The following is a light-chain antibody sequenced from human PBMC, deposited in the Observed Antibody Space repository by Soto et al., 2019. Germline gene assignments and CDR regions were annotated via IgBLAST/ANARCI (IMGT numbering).Light chain of an antibody. CDR1: STDFVGYNR. Sequence: QSVLTQPPSVSGSPGQSVTISCTGTSTDFVGYNRVSWYQQHPDKAPKLIIYDVKKRPSGVPNRFSGSRSGNAASLTISGLQTEDEAVYYCSSFAGSDTLVVFGGGTKVTVL. CDR2: DVK. V-gene: IGLV2-11*01. CDR3: SSFAGSDTLVV. J-gene: IGLJ2*01.